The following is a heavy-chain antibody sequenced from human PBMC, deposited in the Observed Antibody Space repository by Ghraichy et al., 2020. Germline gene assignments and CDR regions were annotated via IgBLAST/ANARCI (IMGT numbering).Heavy chain of an antibody. Sequence: GGSLRLSCAASGFTFSAYDMNWVRQTPGKGLEWVSHISSGSSTIYYADSVKGRFTFSRDDAKNSLYLQMNSLRAEDTAVYYCARGRGIAVPGYPVDYWGQGTLVTVSS. J-gene: IGHJ4*02. V-gene: IGHV3-48*01. CDR3: ARGRGIAVPGYPVDY. D-gene: IGHD6-19*01. CDR2: ISSGSSTI. CDR1: GFTFSAYD.